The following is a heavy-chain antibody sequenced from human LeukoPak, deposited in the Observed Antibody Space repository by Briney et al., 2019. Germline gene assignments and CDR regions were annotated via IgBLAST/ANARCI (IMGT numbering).Heavy chain of an antibody. CDR3: ARRGSFDY. Sequence: GGSLRLSCAGSGFTFSNYAMTWVRQAPGKGLEWVSSVSGSGRNTFYPDSVKGRFTVSRDDSKNTLYLQMNSLRAEDTAVYYCARRGSFDYWGQGTLVTVSS. V-gene: IGHV3-23*01. J-gene: IGHJ4*02. D-gene: IGHD3-16*01. CDR2: VSGSGRNT. CDR1: GFTFSNYA.